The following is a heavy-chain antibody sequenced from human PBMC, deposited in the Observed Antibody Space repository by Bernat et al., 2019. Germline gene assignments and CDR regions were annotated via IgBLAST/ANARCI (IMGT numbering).Heavy chain of an antibody. CDR3: AKAPAGSGWYFDY. CDR1: GFTFSSYG. D-gene: IGHD6-19*01. Sequence: QVQLVESGGGLVKPGGSLRLSCAASGFTFSSYGMHWVRQAPGKGLEWVAVISYDGSNKYYADSVKGRFTISRDNSKNTLYLQMNSLRAEDTAVYYCAKAPAGSGWYFDYWGQGTLVTVSS. J-gene: IGHJ4*02. CDR2: ISYDGSNK. V-gene: IGHV3-30*18.